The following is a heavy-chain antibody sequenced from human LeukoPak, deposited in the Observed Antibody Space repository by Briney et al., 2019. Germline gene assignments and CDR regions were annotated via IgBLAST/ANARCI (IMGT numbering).Heavy chain of an antibody. CDR2: IYTSGST. CDR1: GGSISSYY. CDR3: ARSGGYGYYYYMDV. V-gene: IGHV4-4*07. D-gene: IGHD5-18*01. J-gene: IGHJ6*03. Sequence: PSETLSLTCTVSGGSISSYYWSWIRQPAGKGLEWIGRIYTSGSTNYNPSLKSRVTMSVDMSKNQFSLKLSSVTAADTAVYYCARSGGYGYYYYMDVWGKGTTVTVSS.